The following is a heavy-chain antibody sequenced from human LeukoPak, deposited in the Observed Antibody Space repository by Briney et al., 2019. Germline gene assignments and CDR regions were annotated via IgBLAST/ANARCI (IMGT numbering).Heavy chain of an antibody. J-gene: IGHJ4*02. D-gene: IGHD5-24*01. CDR2: IGIDSGNT. V-gene: IGHV3-48*01. CDR3: ARDYKYAFDN. CDR1: GFTFSDYS. Sequence: GGSLRLSCAASGFTFSDYSMNWVRQAPGKGLEWISYIGIDSGNTNYADSVKGRFTISGDKAKNSLYLQMNSLRVEDTAVYYCARDYKYAFDNWGQGTLITVSS.